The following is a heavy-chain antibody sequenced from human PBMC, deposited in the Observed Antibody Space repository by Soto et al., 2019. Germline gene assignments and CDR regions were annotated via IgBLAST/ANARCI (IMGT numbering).Heavy chain of an antibody. Sequence: QVQLVQSGAEVKKPGSSVKVSCKASGGAFNNFAITWVRQAPGQGLEWLGAIIPFFSAPNYAQKLQGRVTITADESTSTSYMELNSLRSDDTAVDYCARDRVMRGNSYYYGMDVWGQGTTVTVSS. J-gene: IGHJ6*02. CDR2: IIPFFSAP. V-gene: IGHV1-69*12. D-gene: IGHD2-21*01. CDR1: GGAFNNFA. CDR3: ARDRVMRGNSYYYGMDV.